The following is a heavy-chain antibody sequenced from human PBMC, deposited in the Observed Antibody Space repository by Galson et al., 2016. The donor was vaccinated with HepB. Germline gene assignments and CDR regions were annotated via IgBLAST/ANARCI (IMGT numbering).Heavy chain of an antibody. CDR1: GDSVSSNSAA. Sequence: CAISGDSVSSNSAAWNWIRQSPSRGLEWLGRTCYRSKWYNDYAESVKGRITINPDTSKNQFSLQLHSVTPDDTAFYYCAGEGASGYALDYWGQGTLVTVSS. D-gene: IGHD6-25*01. CDR2: TCYRSKWYN. J-gene: IGHJ4*02. V-gene: IGHV6-1*01. CDR3: AGEGASGYALDY.